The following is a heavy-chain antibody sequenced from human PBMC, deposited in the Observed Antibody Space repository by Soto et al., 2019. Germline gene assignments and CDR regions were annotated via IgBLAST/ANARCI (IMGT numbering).Heavy chain of an antibody. V-gene: IGHV5-51*01. Sequence: AGESLKISCKGSGYSFTSYWIGWVRQMPGKGLEWMGIIYPGDSDTRYSPSFQGQVTISADKSISTAYLQWSSLKASDTAMYYCARPSNYYDSSGYYDYWGQGTLVTVSS. J-gene: IGHJ4*02. D-gene: IGHD3-22*01. CDR1: GYSFTSYW. CDR3: ARPSNYYDSSGYYDY. CDR2: IYPGDSDT.